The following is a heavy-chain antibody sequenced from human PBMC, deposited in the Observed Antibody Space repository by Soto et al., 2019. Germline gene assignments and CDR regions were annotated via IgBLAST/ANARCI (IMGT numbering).Heavy chain of an antibody. V-gene: IGHV3-74*01. CDR2: INSDGSST. D-gene: IGHD3-16*02. CDR1: GFTFSRYW. Sequence: GGSLRLSCTASGFTFSRYWMHWVRQAPGKGLVRVSLINSDGSSTTYADSVKGRFTISRDNAKYTQYLQMNSLRAEDTAVYYCARVLSRYDYVWGSYPEYFDYWGQGLLVTVSS. CDR3: ARVLSRYDYVWGSYPEYFDY. J-gene: IGHJ4*02.